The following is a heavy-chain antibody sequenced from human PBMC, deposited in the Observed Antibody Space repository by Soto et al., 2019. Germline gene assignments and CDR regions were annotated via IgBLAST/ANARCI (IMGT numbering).Heavy chain of an antibody. CDR2: INAGNGNT. CDR3: ARGFSGYSAFSFLDP. CDR1: GYTFTNYA. J-gene: IGHJ5*02. Sequence: ASVKVSCKASGYTFTNYAIHWVRQAPGQRLEWMGWINAGNGNTKYSQKFQGRVTRVTITMDTSANTAYMELSSLRSEDTAVYYCARGFSGYSAFSFLDPWGQGTLVTVSS. V-gene: IGHV1-3*01. D-gene: IGHD3-22*01.